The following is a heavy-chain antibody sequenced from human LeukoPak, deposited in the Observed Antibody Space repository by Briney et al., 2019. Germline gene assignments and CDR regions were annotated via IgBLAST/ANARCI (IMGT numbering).Heavy chain of an antibody. CDR3: ARDSRYSYGSGGMDV. V-gene: IGHV4-59*01. CDR2: VYYTGST. CDR1: GGSIGSFY. J-gene: IGHJ6*02. Sequence: PSENLSLTCTVSGGSIGSFYWTWIRQTPRKGLEWIGSVYYTGSTNYNPSLKSRVTISIDTSRSQFSLKLTSVTVADTAVYYCARDSRYSYGSGGMDVWGQGTTVTVSS. D-gene: IGHD3-10*01.